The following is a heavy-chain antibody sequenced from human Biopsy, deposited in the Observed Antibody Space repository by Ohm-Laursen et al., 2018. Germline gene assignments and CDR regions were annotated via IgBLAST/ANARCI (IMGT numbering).Heavy chain of an antibody. Sequence: TLSLTCNVSGGLNSNYYWSWVRQSAGKGLEWIGRLYTSGDTNYNPSLKSRVSVSEDTSRRQFSLRLTSVTAADTAVYYGATGPKRLTGTSYFESWGRGILVTVSS. D-gene: IGHD1-7*01. J-gene: IGHJ4*02. CDR1: GGLNSNYY. CDR2: LYTSGDT. V-gene: IGHV4-4*07. CDR3: ATGPKRLTGTSYFES.